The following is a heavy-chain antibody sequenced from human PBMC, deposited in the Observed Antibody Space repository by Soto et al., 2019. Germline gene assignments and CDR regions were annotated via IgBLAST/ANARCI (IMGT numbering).Heavy chain of an antibody. J-gene: IGHJ3*01. CDR1: GGTFNTYT. CDR3: SIGSWSAETFDV. V-gene: IGHV1-69*02. CDR2: IIPMVTVT. D-gene: IGHD2-2*01. Sequence: QVHLIQSGADVKKPGSSVKVSCKAAGGTFNTYTLIWVRQAPGHGLEWMGRIIPMVTVTNSAQKRQGRLTLTADKSTGTACMELTSLRSDDTAVYYCSIGSWSAETFDVWGQGTMVTVSS.